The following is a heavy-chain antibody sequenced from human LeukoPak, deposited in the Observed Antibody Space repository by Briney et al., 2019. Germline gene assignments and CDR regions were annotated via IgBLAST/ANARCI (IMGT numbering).Heavy chain of an antibody. CDR3: ARERVWFGESDYYYGMDV. V-gene: IGHV3-33*01. CDR2: IWYDGSNK. J-gene: IGHJ6*04. CDR1: GFTFSSYG. Sequence: GGSVRLSCAASGFTFSSYGMHWVRQAPGKGLEWVAVIWYDGSNKYYADSVKGRFTISRDNSKNTLYLQMNSLRAEDTAVYYCARERVWFGESDYYYGMDVWGKGTTVTVSS. D-gene: IGHD3-10*01.